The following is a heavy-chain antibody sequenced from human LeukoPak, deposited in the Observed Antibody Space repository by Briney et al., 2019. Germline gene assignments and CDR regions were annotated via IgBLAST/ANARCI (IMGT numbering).Heavy chain of an antibody. V-gene: IGHV4-39*01. D-gene: IGHD3-10*01. CDR3: ARHVRFGEYFDY. CDR1: GGSISSSSYS. CDR2: IYYSGST. J-gene: IGHJ4*02. Sequence: PSETLSLTCTVSGGSISSSSYSWGWIRQPPGKGLEWIGSIYYSGSTYYNPSLKSRVTISVDTSKNQFSLKLSSVTAADTAVYYCARHVRFGEYFDYWGQGTLVTVSS.